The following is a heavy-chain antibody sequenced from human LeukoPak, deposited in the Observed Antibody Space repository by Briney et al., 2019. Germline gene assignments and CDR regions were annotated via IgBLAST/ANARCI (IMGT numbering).Heavy chain of an antibody. Sequence: GGSLRLSCAAPGFTFRSHSMSWVRQGPGKGLECVSYISSTSGTIYYADSVKGRFTISRDNAKNSLYLQMNSLREEDTAVYYCARDYYGMDVWGQGTTVTVSS. CDR2: ISSTSGTI. V-gene: IGHV3-48*02. CDR1: GFTFRSHS. J-gene: IGHJ6*02. CDR3: ARDYYGMDV.